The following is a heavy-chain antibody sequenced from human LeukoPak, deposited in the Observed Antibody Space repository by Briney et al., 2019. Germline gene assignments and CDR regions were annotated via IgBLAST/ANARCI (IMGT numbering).Heavy chain of an antibody. CDR3: AREREDTAAYDY. Sequence: GGSLRLSCAASGFTFSIYEMNWVRQAPGKGLEWVSYISSSGSTIYYADSVKGRFTISRDNAKNSLYLQMNSLRAEDTAVYYCAREREDTAAYDYWGQGTLVTVSS. CDR2: ISSSGSTI. V-gene: IGHV3-48*03. CDR1: GFTFSIYE. D-gene: IGHD5-18*01. J-gene: IGHJ4*02.